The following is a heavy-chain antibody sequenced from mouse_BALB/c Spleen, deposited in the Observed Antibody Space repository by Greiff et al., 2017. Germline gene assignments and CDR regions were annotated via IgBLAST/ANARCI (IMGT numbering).Heavy chain of an antibody. J-gene: IGHJ3*01. V-gene: IGHV5-17*02. CDR1: GFTFSSFG. CDR2: ISSGSSTI. Sequence: EVMLVESGGGLVQPGGSRKLSCAASGFTFSSFGMHWVRQAPEKGLEWVAYISSGSSTIYYADTVKGRFTISRDNPKHTLFLQMTSLRSEDTAMYYCARSGGYDGDFAYWGQGTLVTVSA. CDR3: ARSGGYDGDFAY. D-gene: IGHD2-14*01.